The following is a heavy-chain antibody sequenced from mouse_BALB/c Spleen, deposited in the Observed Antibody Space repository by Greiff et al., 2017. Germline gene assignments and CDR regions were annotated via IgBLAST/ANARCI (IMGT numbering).Heavy chain of an antibody. CDR1: GYTFTSYT. D-gene: IGHD2-4*01. J-gene: IGHJ2*01. CDR3: ARGSTMITTGVY. Sequence: QVQLQQSGAELARPGASVKMSCKASGYTFTSYTMHWVKQRPGQGLEWIGYINPSSGYTNYNQKFKDKATLTADKSSSTAYMQLSSLTSEDSAVYYCARGSTMITTGVYWGQGTTLTVSS. CDR2: INPSSGYT. V-gene: IGHV1-4*01.